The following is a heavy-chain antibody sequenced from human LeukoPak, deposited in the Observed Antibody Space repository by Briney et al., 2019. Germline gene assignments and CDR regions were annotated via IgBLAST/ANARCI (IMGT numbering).Heavy chain of an antibody. CDR2: IYYSGST. D-gene: IGHD2-15*01. Sequence: SETLSLTCTVSGGSISSYYWSWIRQPPGKGLEWIGYIYYSGSTNYNPSLKSRVTISVDTSKNQFSLKLSSVTAADTAVYYCATTSGGSGDDAFDNWGQGTMVTVSS. J-gene: IGHJ3*02. CDR3: ATTSGGSGDDAFDN. CDR1: GGSISSYY. V-gene: IGHV4-59*01.